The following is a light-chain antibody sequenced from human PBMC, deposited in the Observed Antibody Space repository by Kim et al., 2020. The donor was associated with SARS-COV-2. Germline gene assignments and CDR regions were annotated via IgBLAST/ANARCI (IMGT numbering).Light chain of an antibody. V-gene: IGLV3-1*01. CDR1: KLGDKY. CDR3: QAWDSSISVV. Sequence: VSPVQTASITCSGDKLGDKYACWYQQKPGPSPVLVIYQDSKRPSGVPERFSGSNSGNTATLTISGTQAMDEADYYCQAWDSSISVVFGGGTQLTVL. J-gene: IGLJ2*01. CDR2: QDS.